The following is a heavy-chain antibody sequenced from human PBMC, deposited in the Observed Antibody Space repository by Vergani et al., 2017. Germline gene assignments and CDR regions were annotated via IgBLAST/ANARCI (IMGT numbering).Heavy chain of an antibody. CDR2: IKQDGSEK. V-gene: IGHV3-7*01. CDR3: ARENCGGDCYPAY. D-gene: IGHD2-21*02. CDR1: GFTFSSYW. Sequence: EVQLVESGGGLVKPGGSLRLSCAASGFTFSSYWMSWVRQAPGKGLEWVANIKQDGSEKYYVDSVKGRFTISRDNAKNSLYLQMNSLRAEDTAVYYCARENCGGDCYPAYWGQGTLVTVSS. J-gene: IGHJ4*02.